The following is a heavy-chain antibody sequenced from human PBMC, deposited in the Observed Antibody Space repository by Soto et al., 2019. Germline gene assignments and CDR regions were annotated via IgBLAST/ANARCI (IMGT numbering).Heavy chain of an antibody. CDR1: GFTFSSYA. CDR2: ISYDGSNK. V-gene: IGHV3-30-3*01. Sequence: GGSLRLSCAASGFTFSSYAMHWVRQAPGKGLEWVAVISYDGSNKYYADSVKGRFTISRDNSKNTLYLQMNSLRAEDTAVYYCARETLPKPYYYYGMDVWGQGTTVTVSS. J-gene: IGHJ6*02. CDR3: ARETLPKPYYYYGMDV.